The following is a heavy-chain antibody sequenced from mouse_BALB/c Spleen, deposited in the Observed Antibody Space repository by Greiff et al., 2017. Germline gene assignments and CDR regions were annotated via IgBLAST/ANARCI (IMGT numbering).Heavy chain of an antibody. CDR1: GYTFTTYP. CDR2: FHPYNDDT. CDR3: ARRNGNYPYAMDY. Sequence: VKLQESGAELVKPGASVKMSCKAFGYTFTTYPIEWMKQNHGKSLEWIGNFHPYNDDTKYNEKFKGKAKLTVEKSSSTVYLELSRLTSDDSAVYYCARRNGNYPYAMDYWGQGTSVTVSS. V-gene: IGHV1-47*01. J-gene: IGHJ4*01. D-gene: IGHD2-1*01.